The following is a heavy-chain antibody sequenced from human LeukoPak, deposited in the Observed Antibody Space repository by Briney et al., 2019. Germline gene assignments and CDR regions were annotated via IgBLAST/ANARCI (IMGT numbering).Heavy chain of an antibody. CDR1: GGSVNSGGYY. V-gene: IGHV4-31*03. D-gene: IGHD4-17*01. CDR2: IYYSGDT. Sequence: SQTLSLTCTVSGGSVNSGGYYWTWIRQSPGKGLEWIGYIYYSGDTSYNPALKSRVSISLDTSKNQFSLNLTSVTAADTAVYYCAKNGDFSFENWGQGTLVTVSS. CDR3: AKNGDFSFEN. J-gene: IGHJ4*02.